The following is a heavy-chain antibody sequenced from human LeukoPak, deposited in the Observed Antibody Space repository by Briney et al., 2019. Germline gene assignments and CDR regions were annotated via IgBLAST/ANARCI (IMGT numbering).Heavy chain of an antibody. CDR1: GFTVSSNY. V-gene: IGHV3-66*01. J-gene: IGHJ1*01. D-gene: IGHD4-17*01. CDR3: ARGRGDDYGLRYFQH. CDR2: IYSGGST. Sequence: PGGSLRLSCAASGFTVSSNYMNWVRQAPGKGLEWVSVIYSGGSTYYADSMKGRFTISRDNSKNTLYLQMNSLRAEDTAVYCCARGRGDDYGLRYFQHWGPGTLVTVSS.